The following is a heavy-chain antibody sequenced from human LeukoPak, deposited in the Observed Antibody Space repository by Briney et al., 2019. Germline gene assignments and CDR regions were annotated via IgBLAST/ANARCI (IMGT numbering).Heavy chain of an antibody. CDR3: AKDGYCSGGSCYLWYFDY. V-gene: IGHV3-23*01. CDR1: GFTFSSYA. Sequence: AGGSLRLSCAASGFTFSSYAMSWVRQAPGKGLEWVSSISDSGGSTYYADSVKGRFTISRDNSKNTLYLQMNSLRAEDTAVYYCAKDGYCSGGSCYLWYFDYWGQGTLVTVSS. D-gene: IGHD2-15*01. CDR2: ISDSGGST. J-gene: IGHJ4*02.